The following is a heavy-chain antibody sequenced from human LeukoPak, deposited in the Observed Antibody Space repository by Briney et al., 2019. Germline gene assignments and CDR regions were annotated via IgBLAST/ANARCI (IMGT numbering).Heavy chain of an antibody. V-gene: IGHV1-69*13. D-gene: IGHD1-26*01. CDR2: IIPIFGTA. CDR3: AREFVGAAYYYYYGIDV. CDR1: GGTFSSYA. Sequence: SVKVSCKASGGTFSSYAISWVRQAPGQGLEWMGGIIPIFGTANYAQKFQGRVTITADESTSTAYMELSSLRSEDTAVYYCAREFVGAAYYYYYGIDVWGQGTTVTVSS. J-gene: IGHJ6*02.